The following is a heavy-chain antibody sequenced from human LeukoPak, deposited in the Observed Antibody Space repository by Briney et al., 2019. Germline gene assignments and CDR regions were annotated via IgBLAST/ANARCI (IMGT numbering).Heavy chain of an antibody. Sequence: GRSLRLSCAASGFTFSSYAMHWVRQAPGKGLEWVAVISYDGSNKYYADSVKGRFTISRDNSKNTLYLQMNSLRAEDTAVYYCARSYYYDSSGPDYWGQGTLVTLSS. CDR1: GFTFSSYA. V-gene: IGHV3-30*04. CDR3: ARSYYYDSSGPDY. D-gene: IGHD3-22*01. CDR2: ISYDGSNK. J-gene: IGHJ4*02.